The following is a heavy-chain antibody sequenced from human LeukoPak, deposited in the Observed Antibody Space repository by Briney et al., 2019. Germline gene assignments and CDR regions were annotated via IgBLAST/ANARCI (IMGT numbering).Heavy chain of an antibody. D-gene: IGHD2-8*01. CDR3: ARFVWGGAGRILDY. V-gene: IGHV4-59*01. CDR2: IYYSGST. Sequence: PSETLSLTCTVSLGSLSSYYWSWIRPPPWKGLEWIGYIYYSGSTNYNPPLTSRVTISVDTSKNQFSLQLSSVTAADTAVYYCARFVWGGAGRILDYWGQGTLVTVSS. J-gene: IGHJ4*02. CDR1: LGSLSSYY.